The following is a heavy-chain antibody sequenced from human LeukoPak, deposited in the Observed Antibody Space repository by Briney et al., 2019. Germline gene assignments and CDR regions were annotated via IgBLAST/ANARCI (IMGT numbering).Heavy chain of an antibody. J-gene: IGHJ6*03. CDR1: GGTFSSYA. CDR2: IIPILGIA. Sequence: SVKVSCKASGGTFSSYAISWVRQAPGQGLEWMGRIIPILGIANYAQKFQGRVTITADKSTSTAYMGLSSLRSEDTAVYYCARENEAARPGVSYYYYYYMDVWGKGTTVTVSS. V-gene: IGHV1-69*04. CDR3: ARENEAARPGVSYYYYYYMDV. D-gene: IGHD6-6*01.